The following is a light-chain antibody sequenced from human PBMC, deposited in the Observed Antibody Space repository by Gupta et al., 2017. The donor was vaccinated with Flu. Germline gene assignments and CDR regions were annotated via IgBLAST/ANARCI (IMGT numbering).Light chain of an antibody. CDR3: QQCYSTPLLT. V-gene: IGKV1-39*01. J-gene: IGKJ3*01. CDR1: QSISNY. CDR2: AAS. Sequence: DRVTITCRASQSISNYLGWYQHKPGKAPRLLIYAASSLQSGVPSRFSGSGSGTDFTLTISSLQREDFATYFCQQCYSTPLLTFGPGTKVDIK.